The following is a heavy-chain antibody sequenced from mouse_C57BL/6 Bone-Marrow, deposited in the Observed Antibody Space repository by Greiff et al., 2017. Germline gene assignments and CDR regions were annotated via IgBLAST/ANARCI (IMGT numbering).Heavy chain of an antibody. CDR1: GYNFNSYW. Sequence: VQLQQPGAELVKPGASVKLSCKASGYNFNSYWMHWVKQRPGQGLEWIGMIHPNSGSTNYNEKFKSKATLTVDKSSSTAYMQLSSLTSEDSAVYYCARECYGSSSFAYWGQGTLVTVSA. J-gene: IGHJ3*01. CDR2: IHPNSGST. V-gene: IGHV1-64*01. CDR3: ARECYGSSSFAY. D-gene: IGHD1-1*01.